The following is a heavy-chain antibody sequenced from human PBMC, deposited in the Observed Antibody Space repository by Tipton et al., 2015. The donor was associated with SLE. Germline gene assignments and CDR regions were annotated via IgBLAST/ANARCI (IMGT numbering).Heavy chain of an antibody. Sequence: TLSLTCAVSGYSISSGYYWGWIRQPPGKGLEWIGSIYHSGSTYYNPSLKSRVTISVDTSKNQFSLKLSSVTAADTAVYYCATLAGPFDYWGQGTLVTVSS. CDR3: ATLAGPFDY. D-gene: IGHD6-19*01. CDR1: GYSISSGYY. V-gene: IGHV4-38-2*01. CDR2: IYHSGST. J-gene: IGHJ4*02.